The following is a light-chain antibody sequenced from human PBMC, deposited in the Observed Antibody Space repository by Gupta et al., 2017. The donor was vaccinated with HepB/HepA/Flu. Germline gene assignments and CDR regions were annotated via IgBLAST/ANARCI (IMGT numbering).Light chain of an antibody. CDR1: QSLSSTY. CDR3: HQYGSSPWT. J-gene: IGKJ1*01. Sequence: IVLTQSPGTLSLSPGERATLSCRASQSLSSTYLAWCQQKPGQAPRLLIYGASTRATGIPDRFSGSGSETDFTLTINRLDPEDFAVYFCHQYGSSPWTFGQGTQVEVK. CDR2: GAS. V-gene: IGKV3-20*01.